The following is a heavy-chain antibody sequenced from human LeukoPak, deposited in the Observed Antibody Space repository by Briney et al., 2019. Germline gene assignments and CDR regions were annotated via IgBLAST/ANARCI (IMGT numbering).Heavy chain of an antibody. CDR3: VAAGGY. J-gene: IGHJ4*02. Sequence: PGGSLRLSCAASGFTFNSYAMSWVRQAPGKGLEWVSAISPGGSDTYYADSVRGRFTISRDNSKNALYLQTSSLRAEDSAVYYCVAAGGYWGQGALVTVSS. D-gene: IGHD6-13*01. CDR2: ISPGGSDT. CDR1: GFTFNSYA. V-gene: IGHV3-23*01.